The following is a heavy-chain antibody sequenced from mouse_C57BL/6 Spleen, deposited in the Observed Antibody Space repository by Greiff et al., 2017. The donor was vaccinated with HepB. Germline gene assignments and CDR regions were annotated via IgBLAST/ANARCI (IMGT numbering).Heavy chain of an antibody. Sequence: VQLQQSGAELVKPGASVKLSCKASGYTFTSYWMHWVKQRPGQGLEWIGMIHPNSGSTNYNEKFKSKATLTVDKSSSTAYMQLSSLTSEDSAVYYCKTRGYYGSSYGIYWGQGTTLTVSS. J-gene: IGHJ2*01. CDR3: KTRGYYGSSYGIY. V-gene: IGHV1-64*01. CDR1: GYTFTSYW. CDR2: IHPNSGST. D-gene: IGHD1-1*01.